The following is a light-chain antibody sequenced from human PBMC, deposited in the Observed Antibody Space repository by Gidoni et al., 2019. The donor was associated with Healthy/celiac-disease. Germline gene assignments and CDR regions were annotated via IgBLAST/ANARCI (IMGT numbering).Light chain of an antibody. CDR3: QQYNNWPRT. CDR1: QSVNSN. J-gene: IGKJ2*01. V-gene: IGKV3-15*01. Sequence: EIVMTQSPATLSGSPGERATLSCRASQSVNSNLAWYQQKPGQAPRLLIYGASTRATGIPARFSGSGSGTEFTLTISSLQSEDFAVYYCQQYNNWPRTFGQGTKLEIK. CDR2: GAS.